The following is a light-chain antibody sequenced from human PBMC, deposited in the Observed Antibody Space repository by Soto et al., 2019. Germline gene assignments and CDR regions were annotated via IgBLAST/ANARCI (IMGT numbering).Light chain of an antibody. V-gene: IGKV3-20*01. CDR1: QSLTSAY. CDR3: QRYGITLWT. Sequence: EIVLTQSPGTLSLSPGERATLSCRASQSLTSAYLAWYQQKPCQAPRLLIYGASTRATGIPDRFSGSGSGTDFTLTISILEPEDFAVYYCQRYGITLWTFGQGTKVEI. CDR2: GAS. J-gene: IGKJ1*01.